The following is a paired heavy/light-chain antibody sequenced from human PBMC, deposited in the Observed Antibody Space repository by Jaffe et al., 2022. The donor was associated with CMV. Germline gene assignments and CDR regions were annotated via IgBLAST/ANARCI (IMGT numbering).Heavy chain of an antibody. CDR2: ITSSSYYI. CDR1: GFTFSSYS. D-gene: IGHD3-10*01. V-gene: IGHV3-21*06. Sequence: EVQLVVSGGGLVKPGGSLRLSCSASGFTFSSYSMNWVRQAPGKGLEWVSSITSSSYYIYYADSVRGRFTISRDNAKDSLYLEMNSLRAEDTAVYYCVRDLYGSEDSWGQGTLVTVSS. CDR3: VRDLYGSEDS. J-gene: IGHJ4*02.
Light chain of an antibody. V-gene: IGLV2-14*03. CDR2: DVS. J-gene: IGLJ1*01. Sequence: QSPLTQPASVSGSPGQSITISCTGTSRDVGGYNYISWYQHHPGKVPKLMVYDVSNRPSGVSNRFSGSKSGNTASLTISGLQAEDEADYYCSSYTSTSTYVFGTGTKVTVL. CDR1: SRDVGGYNY. CDR3: SSYTSTSTYV.